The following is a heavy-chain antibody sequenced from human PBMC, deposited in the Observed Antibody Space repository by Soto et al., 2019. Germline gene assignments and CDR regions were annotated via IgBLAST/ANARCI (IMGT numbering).Heavy chain of an antibody. CDR2: INAHSGGT. J-gene: IGHJ5*02. CDR3: SKDLTRQLAYWLDP. Sequence: ASVKISCKDSGFYCTGYYIHWLRQAPGQDLEWMGWINAHSGGTEYAKKFQGRVTLIRDTSIATASLLLTSLTSDDTAPFYFSKDLTRQLAYWLDPWGQGTQVTVSS. CDR1: GFYCTGYY. V-gene: IGHV1-2*02. D-gene: IGHD6-6*01.